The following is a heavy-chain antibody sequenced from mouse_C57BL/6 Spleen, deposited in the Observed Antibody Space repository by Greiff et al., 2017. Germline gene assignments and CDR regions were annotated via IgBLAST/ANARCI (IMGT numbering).Heavy chain of an antibody. CDR2: IYPGDGDT. V-gene: IGHV1-80*01. Sequence: QVQLQQSGAELVKPGASVKISCKASGYAFSSYWMNWVKQRPGKGLEWIGQIYPGDGDTNYNGKFKGKATLTADNSSSTAYMQLSSLTTEDSAVYFCARCDYGSSYEWDFDVWGTGTTVTVSS. CDR3: ARCDYGSSYEWDFDV. CDR1: GYAFSSYW. J-gene: IGHJ1*03. D-gene: IGHD1-1*01.